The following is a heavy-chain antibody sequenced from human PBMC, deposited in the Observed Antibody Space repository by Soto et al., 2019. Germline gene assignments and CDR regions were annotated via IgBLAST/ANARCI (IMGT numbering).Heavy chain of an antibody. CDR1: GFTFSSYG. Sequence: GGSLRLSCAASGFTFSSYGMHWVRQAPGKGLEWVAVISYDGSNKYYADSVKGRFTISRDNSKNTLYLQMNSLRAEDTAVYYCAKDGITIFGVVIIRATFDYWGQGTLVTVSS. D-gene: IGHD3-3*01. V-gene: IGHV3-30*18. J-gene: IGHJ4*02. CDR3: AKDGITIFGVVIIRATFDY. CDR2: ISYDGSNK.